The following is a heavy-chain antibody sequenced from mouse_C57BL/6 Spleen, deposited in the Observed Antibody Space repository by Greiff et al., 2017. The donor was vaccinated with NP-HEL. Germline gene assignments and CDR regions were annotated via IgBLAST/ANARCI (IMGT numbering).Heavy chain of an antibody. J-gene: IGHJ2*01. Sequence: QVQLQQPGAALVQPGASVKLSCKASGYTFTRSWMPWVTQRPGRGLAWLGRIDPNSGGTKYNEKFKSKATLTVDKPSSTAYMQRSSLTSEDSAVYYCARERVGTADYWGQGTTLTVSS. V-gene: IGHV1-72*01. D-gene: IGHD3-1*01. CDR1: GYTFTRSW. CDR3: ARERVGTADY. CDR2: IDPNSGGT.